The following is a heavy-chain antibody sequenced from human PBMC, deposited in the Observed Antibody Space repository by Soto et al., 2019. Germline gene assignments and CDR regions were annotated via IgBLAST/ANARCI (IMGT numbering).Heavy chain of an antibody. CDR3: ARSLLVGYGLEGESD. Sequence: QVQLVQSGAEVKKPGASVKVSCKASGYTFTSYGISWVRQAPGQGLAWMGWISAYNGNTNYAQKLQGRVTRTTDTSTSTAYMELRCLRSDDTAVYYCARSLLVGYGLEGESDWGQGTLVTVSS. J-gene: IGHJ4*02. D-gene: IGHD5-18*01. V-gene: IGHV1-18*01. CDR1: GYTFTSYG. CDR2: ISAYNGNT.